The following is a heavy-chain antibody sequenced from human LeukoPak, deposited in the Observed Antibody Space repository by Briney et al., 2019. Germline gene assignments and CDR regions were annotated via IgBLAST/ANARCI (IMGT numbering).Heavy chain of an antibody. CDR1: GFIFGNYW. CDR2: IKQDGSEK. D-gene: IGHD3-10*02. V-gene: IGHV3-7*01. CDR3: AELGITMIGGV. Sequence: GGSLRLSCAASGFIFGNYWMSWVRLAPGKGLEFVANIKQDGSEKYYVDSVKGRFTLSRDNARNSLYLQMNSLRAEDTAVYYCAELGITMIGGVWGKGTTVTISS. J-gene: IGHJ6*04.